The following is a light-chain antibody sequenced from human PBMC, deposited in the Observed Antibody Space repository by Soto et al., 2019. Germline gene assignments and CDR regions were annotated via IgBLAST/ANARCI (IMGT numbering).Light chain of an antibody. J-gene: IGKJ4*01. CDR2: GAS. V-gene: IGKV3-15*01. CDR1: QSVSSN. Sequence: EIVMTQSPATLSVSPGERATLSCRASQSVSSNFAWYQQKPGQAPRLIIYGASTRATGIPARFSGSGSGTEFTLTISSLQSEDFAVYYCQQYNNWPPLTFGGGTKVEIK. CDR3: QQYNNWPPLT.